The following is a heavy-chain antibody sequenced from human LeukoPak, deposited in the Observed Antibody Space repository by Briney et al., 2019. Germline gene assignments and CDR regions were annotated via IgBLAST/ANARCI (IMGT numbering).Heavy chain of an antibody. CDR3: ARERSWVRRGGYFDY. CDR2: IYYSGST. J-gene: IGHJ4*02. Sequence: RTSETLSLTCTVSGGSISSYYWSWIRQPPGKGLEWIGYIYYSGSTNYNPSLKSRVTISVDTSKNQFSLQLNSVTPEDTAVYYCARERSWVRRGGYFDYWGQGTLVTVSS. CDR1: GGSISSYY. D-gene: IGHD1-1*01. V-gene: IGHV4-59*12.